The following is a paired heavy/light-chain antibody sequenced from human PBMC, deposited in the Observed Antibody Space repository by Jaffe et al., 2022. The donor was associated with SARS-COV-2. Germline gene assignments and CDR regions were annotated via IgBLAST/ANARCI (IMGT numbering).Heavy chain of an antibody. CDR1: GGSIGTHY. D-gene: IGHD2-21*01. J-gene: IGHJ2*01. V-gene: IGHV4-59*11. CDR3: ARYGDYWFFDL. Sequence: QVQLQESGPRLVRPSETLSLTCTVSGGSIGTHYWSWIRQAPGRGLEWLGYVSYSGDTVYNPSHKSRVTVSLATSRNQFSLKLTSVTAADTAVYYCARYGDYWFFDLWGRGTLVIVSS. CDR2: VSYSGDT.
Light chain of an antibody. V-gene: IGLV8-61*01. Sequence: QTVVTQEPSFSVSPGGTVTLTCGLSSGSVSTSYYPSWYQQTPGQAPRTLIYSTNTRSSGVPDRFSGSILGNKAALTITGAQAEDESDYYCVLYMGSGIYVFGTGTEVTVL. CDR1: SGSVSTSYY. CDR3: VLYMGSGIYV. CDR2: STN. J-gene: IGLJ1*01.